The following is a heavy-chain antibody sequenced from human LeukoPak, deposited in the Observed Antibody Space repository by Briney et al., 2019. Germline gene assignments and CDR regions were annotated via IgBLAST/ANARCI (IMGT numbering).Heavy chain of an antibody. D-gene: IGHD1-1*01. CDR1: GDSVSIYS. Sequence: PSETLSLTCTVSGDSVSIYSWSWIRQPPGKGLEWIGYIYYSGITHYNPSLKSRVTISLDTSKSHISLRLSSVTAADTAVYYCARGDWNGVDYWGQGTLVTVSS. V-gene: IGHV4-59*02. CDR2: IYYSGIT. CDR3: ARGDWNGVDY. J-gene: IGHJ4*02.